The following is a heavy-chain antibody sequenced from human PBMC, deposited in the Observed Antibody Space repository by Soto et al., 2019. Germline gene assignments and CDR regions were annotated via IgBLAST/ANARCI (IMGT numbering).Heavy chain of an antibody. CDR3: AIYCSSTSCYATGIVY. CDR2: IYSSGST. D-gene: IGHD2-2*01. Sequence: SETLSLTRTFSGCSISSGGYYWSWIRQHPGKGLEWIGYIYSSGSTYYNPSLKSRVTISVDTSKNQFSLKLSSVTAADTAVYYCAIYCSSTSCYATGIVYWGQGTLVTVSS. J-gene: IGHJ4*02. V-gene: IGHV4-31*03. CDR1: GCSISSGGYY.